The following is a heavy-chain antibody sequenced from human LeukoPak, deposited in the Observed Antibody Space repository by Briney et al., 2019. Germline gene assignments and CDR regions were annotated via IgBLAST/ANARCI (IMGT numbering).Heavy chain of an antibody. CDR3: ARDGLYCTNGVCSSDI. V-gene: IGHV1-69*05. CDR2: IIPIFGTA. D-gene: IGHD2-8*01. CDR1: GGTFSSYA. J-gene: IGHJ3*02. Sequence: SVKVSCKASGGTFSSYAISWVRQAPGQGLEWMGGIIPIFGTANYAQKFQGRVTMTRDTSTSTAYMELTSLRSEDTAVYYCARDGLYCTNGVCSSDIWGQGTLVTVSS.